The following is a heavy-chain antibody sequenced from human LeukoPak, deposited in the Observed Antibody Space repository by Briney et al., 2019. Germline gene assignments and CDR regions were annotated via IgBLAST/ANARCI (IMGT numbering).Heavy chain of an antibody. CDR3: ARGVRDTAMVASEYYFDY. J-gene: IGHJ4*02. D-gene: IGHD5-18*01. CDR1: GFTFSSYS. CDR2: ISSSSSYI. Sequence: GGSLRLSCAASGFTFSSYSMNWVRQAPGKGPEWVSSISSSSSYIYYADSVKGRFTISRDNAKNSLYLQMNSLRAEDTAVYYCARGVRDTAMVASEYYFDYWGQGTLVTVSS. V-gene: IGHV3-21*01.